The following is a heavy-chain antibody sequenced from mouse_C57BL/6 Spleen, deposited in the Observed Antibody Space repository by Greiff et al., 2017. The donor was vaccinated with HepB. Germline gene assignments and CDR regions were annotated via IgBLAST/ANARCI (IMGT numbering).Heavy chain of an antibody. J-gene: IGHJ2*01. CDR2: IYPGDGDT. D-gene: IGHD1-1*01. Sequence: QVQLQQSGPELVKPGASVKISCKASGYAFSSSWMNWVKQRPGTGLEWIGRIYPGDGDTNYIGKFKGKATLTADKTSSTAYMQLSSLTSEDSAVYFCARFTTVAPDYWGQGTTLTVSS. CDR1: GYAFSSSW. CDR3: ARFTTVAPDY. V-gene: IGHV1-82*01.